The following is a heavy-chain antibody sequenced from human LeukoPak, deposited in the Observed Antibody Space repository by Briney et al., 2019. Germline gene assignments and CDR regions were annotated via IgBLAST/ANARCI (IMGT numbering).Heavy chain of an antibody. CDR2: ISGSGTSK. J-gene: IGHJ4*02. V-gene: IGHV3-23*01. CDR1: GFTFSSCA. D-gene: IGHD1-1*01. CDR3: ARIKTVSLDF. Sequence: GGSLRLSCTASGFTFSSCAMSWVRQAPGKGLEWVSAISGSGTSKYYADSVKGRFTISRDNSKNTLYLQMNSLRAEDTAVYYCARIKTVSLDFWGQGTLVTVSS.